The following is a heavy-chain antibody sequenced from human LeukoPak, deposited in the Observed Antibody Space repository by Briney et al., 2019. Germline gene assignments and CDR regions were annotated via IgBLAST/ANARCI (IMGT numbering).Heavy chain of an antibody. D-gene: IGHD3-9*01. CDR1: GYTFTDHY. CDR2: MNPNSGNT. CDR3: ARESSDYDILTGYSPRYYYHYMDV. J-gene: IGHJ6*03. V-gene: IGHV1-8*02. Sequence: GASVKVSCKASGYTFTDHYMHWVRQATGQGLEWMGWMNPNSGNTGYAQKFQGRVTMTRNTSISTAYMELSSLRSEDTAVYYCARESSDYDILTGYSPRYYYHYMDVWGKGTTVTISS.